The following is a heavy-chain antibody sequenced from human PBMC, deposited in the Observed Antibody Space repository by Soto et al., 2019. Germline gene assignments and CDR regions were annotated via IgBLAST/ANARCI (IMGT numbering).Heavy chain of an antibody. D-gene: IGHD1-1*01. CDR1: GGSVNSGNYY. CDR2: MSHSGGS. CDR3: ARVERGTATTVVDAFDI. Sequence: QVQLQQWGAGLSKPSETLSLTCAVFGGSVNSGNYYWSWIRQPPGKGLEWIGEMSHSGGSHFNPSLKSRVTISVDTSKNQFSLKMSSVTAADTALYYCARVERGTATTVVDAFDIWGPGTMVTVSS. V-gene: IGHV4-34*01. J-gene: IGHJ3*02.